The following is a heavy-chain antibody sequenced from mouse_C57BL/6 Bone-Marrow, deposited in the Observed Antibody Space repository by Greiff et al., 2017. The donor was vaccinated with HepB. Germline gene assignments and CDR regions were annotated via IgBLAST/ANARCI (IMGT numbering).Heavy chain of an antibody. CDR1: GFTFSSYG. Sequence: DVQLQESGGDLVKPGGSLKLSCAASGFTFSSYGMSWVRQTPDKRLEWVATISSGGSYTYYPDSVKGRFTISRDNAKNTLYLQMSSLKSEDTAMYYCARPGDYDLYFDYWGQGTTLTVSS. J-gene: IGHJ2*01. CDR2: ISSGGSYT. CDR3: ARPGDYDLYFDY. D-gene: IGHD2-4*01. V-gene: IGHV5-6*01.